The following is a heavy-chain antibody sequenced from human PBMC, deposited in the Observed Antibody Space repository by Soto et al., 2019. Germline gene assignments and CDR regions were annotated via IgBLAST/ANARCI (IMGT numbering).Heavy chain of an antibody. D-gene: IGHD5-12*01. CDR3: ARGQEGIVATH. Sequence: QVQLQQWGAGLLKPSETLSLTCTVNGGSLTGYYWSWIRQPPGKGLEWIGEVKDGGSTNYSPSLRGRVSISADTPKNHCSLRLNSVTAADTAVYFCARGQEGIVATHWDQGALVTVSS. CDR1: GGSLTGYY. V-gene: IGHV4-34*01. CDR2: VKDGGST. J-gene: IGHJ4*02.